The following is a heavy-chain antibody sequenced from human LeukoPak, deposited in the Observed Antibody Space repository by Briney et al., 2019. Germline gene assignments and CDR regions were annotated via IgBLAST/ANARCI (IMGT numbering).Heavy chain of an antibody. J-gene: IGHJ4*02. Sequence: GSLRLSCAASGFTFSSYGMSWIRQPPGKGLEWIGYIYYSGSTNYNPSLKSRVTISVDTSKNQFSLKLSSVTAADTAVYYCARADNCSGGSCSVDYWGQGTLVTVSS. V-gene: IGHV4-59*01. CDR3: ARADNCSGGSCSVDY. CDR2: IYYSGST. CDR1: GFTFSSYG. D-gene: IGHD2-15*01.